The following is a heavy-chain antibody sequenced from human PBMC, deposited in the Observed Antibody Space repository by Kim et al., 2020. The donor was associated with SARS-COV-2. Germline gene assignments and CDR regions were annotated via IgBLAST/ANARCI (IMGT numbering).Heavy chain of an antibody. J-gene: IGHJ4*02. CDR2: ISAYNGNR. CDR3: ARLLGGGSYYDY. CDR1: GYNFTTYS. V-gene: IGHV1-18*01. Sequence: ASVKVSCKASGYNFTTYSISWVRQAPGQGLEYMGWISAYNGNRNYAQKVQGRVTMTTDTSTSVAYMELRSLRSDDKAAYYCARLLGGGSYYDYWGQGPLVNVPS. D-gene: IGHD1-26*01.